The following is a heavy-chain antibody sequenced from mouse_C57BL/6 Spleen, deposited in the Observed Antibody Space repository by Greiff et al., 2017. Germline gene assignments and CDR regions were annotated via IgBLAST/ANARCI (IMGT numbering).Heavy chain of an antibody. V-gene: IGHV5-17*01. D-gene: IGHD1-1*01. J-gene: IGHJ4*01. CDR3: ARDYYGSSYYYYAMDY. CDR1: GFTFSDYG. CDR2: ISSGSSTI. Sequence: DVQLVESGGGLVKPGGSLKLSCAASGFTFSDYGMHWVRQAPEKGLEWVAYISSGSSTIYYADTVKGRFTISRDNAKNTLFLQMTSLRSEDTAMYYCARDYYGSSYYYYAMDYWGQGTSVTVSS.